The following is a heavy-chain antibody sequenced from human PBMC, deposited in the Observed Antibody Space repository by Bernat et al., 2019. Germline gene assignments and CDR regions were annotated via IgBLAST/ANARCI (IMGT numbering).Heavy chain of an antibody. J-gene: IGHJ6*03. CDR2: VYYSGST. V-gene: IGHV4-39*01. Sequence: QMQLEESGPGLVKPSETLSLNCSVSGGSFSITSYYWAWIRQPPGEGLEWIGTVYYSGSTNYNPSLKSRATISVDTSKNQFSLKLSSVTAADTAVYYCARRGGVTTDYYYMDVWGKGTTVTVSS. CDR3: ARRGGVTTDYYYMDV. CDR1: GGSFSITSYY. D-gene: IGHD4-17*01.